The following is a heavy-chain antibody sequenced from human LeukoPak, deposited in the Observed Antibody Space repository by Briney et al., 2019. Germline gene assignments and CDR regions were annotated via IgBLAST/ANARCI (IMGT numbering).Heavy chain of an antibody. D-gene: IGHD3-10*01. CDR1: GFTFSDAW. J-gene: IGHJ4*02. V-gene: IGHV3-15*01. Sequence: GGSLRLSCAASGFTFSDAWMSWVRQPPGKGLEWVGRIKSKTDSGTTGYAAPVKGRFTISRDDSKNTLHLQMNSLKTEDTAVYYCTSLAMIRGVIPFDYWGQGTLVTVSS. CDR3: TSLAMIRGVIPFDY. CDR2: IKSKTDSGTT.